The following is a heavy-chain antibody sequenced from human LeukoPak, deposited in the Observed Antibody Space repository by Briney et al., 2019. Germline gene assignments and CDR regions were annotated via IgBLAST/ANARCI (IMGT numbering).Heavy chain of an antibody. V-gene: IGHV2-26*02. CDR3: ARIRWENDFWSGSQTYYFDY. CDR1: GFSLSNARMG. CDR2: IFSNDEK. J-gene: IGHJ4*02. D-gene: IGHD3-3*01. Sequence: SGPTLVKPTETLTLTCTVSGFSLSNARMGVSWIRQPPGKALEWLAHIFSNDEKSYSTSLKSRLTISKDTSKSQVVLTMTNMDPVDTATYYCARIRWENDFWSGSQTYYFDYWGQGTLVTVSS.